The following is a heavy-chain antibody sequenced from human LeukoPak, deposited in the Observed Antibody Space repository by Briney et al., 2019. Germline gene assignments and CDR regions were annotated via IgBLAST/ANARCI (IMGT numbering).Heavy chain of an antibody. J-gene: IGHJ4*02. V-gene: IGHV3-7*01. CDR1: GLTFSNYW. CDR3: ASSHSDTSGYYYGVFDY. Sequence: PGGSLRLSCAASGLTFSNYWMSWVRQAPGKGLEWVANINQEGSEKYYGDFVKGRFTISRDNAKNSLYLRMRSLRAEDTALYYCASSHSDTSGYYYGVFDYWGQGTLVTVS. D-gene: IGHD3-22*01. CDR2: INQEGSEK.